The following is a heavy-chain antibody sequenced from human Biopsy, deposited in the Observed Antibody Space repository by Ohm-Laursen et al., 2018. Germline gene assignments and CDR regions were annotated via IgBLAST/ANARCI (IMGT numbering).Heavy chain of an antibody. Sequence: SDTLSLTWAVFGKTFSDYQWSWIRQPPGKGLEWIGQINQAGTTNYNPSLKSRITISVDTSKNQFSLKLTSVTAADTAVYYCAKHGSGWTGDDAFHIWGQGTMVTVSS. CDR1: GKTFSDYQ. J-gene: IGHJ3*02. D-gene: IGHD6-19*01. V-gene: IGHV4-34*08. CDR3: AKHGSGWTGDDAFHI. CDR2: INQAGTT.